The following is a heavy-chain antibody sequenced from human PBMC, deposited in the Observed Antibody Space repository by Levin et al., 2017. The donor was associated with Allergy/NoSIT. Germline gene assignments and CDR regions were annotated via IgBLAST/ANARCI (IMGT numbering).Heavy chain of an antibody. CDR3: ARVSDTAMVL. Sequence: GGSLRLSCAASGFTVSSNYMSWVRQAPGKGLEWVSVIYSGGSTYYADSVKGRFTISRDNSKTTLYLQMNSLRAEDTAVYYCARVSDTAMVLWGQGTLVTVSS. CDR1: GFTVSSNY. J-gene: IGHJ4*02. CDR2: IYSGGST. D-gene: IGHD5-18*01. V-gene: IGHV3-53*01.